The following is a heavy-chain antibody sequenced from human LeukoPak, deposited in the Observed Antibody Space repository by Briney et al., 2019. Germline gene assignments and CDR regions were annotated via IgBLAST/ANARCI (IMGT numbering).Heavy chain of an antibody. Sequence: GGSLRLSCAASGFTFSSYSMNWVRQAPGKGLEWVSSISSSSSYIYYADSVKGRFTISRDNSKNTLYLQMNSLRAEDTAVYYCARDWSVVVVPAASPHFDYWGQGTLVTVSS. CDR1: GFTFSSYS. D-gene: IGHD2-2*01. V-gene: IGHV3-21*01. CDR2: ISSSSSYI. CDR3: ARDWSVVVVPAASPHFDY. J-gene: IGHJ4*02.